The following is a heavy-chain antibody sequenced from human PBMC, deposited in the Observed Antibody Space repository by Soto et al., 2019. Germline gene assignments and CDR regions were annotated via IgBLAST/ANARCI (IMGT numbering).Heavy chain of an antibody. V-gene: IGHV4-59*01. CDR1: GGSISPFY. Sequence: PSETLSLTCTVSGGSISPFYWSWVRQPPGKGLEWIGYLYYSGNTNYNPSLKSRVTISVDASKNQVSLRLTSVTAADTAVYYCARVVGVAARTFDYWRMGTVVTXSS. CDR3: ARVVGVAARTFDY. D-gene: IGHD2-15*01. CDR2: LYYSGNT. J-gene: IGHJ4*02.